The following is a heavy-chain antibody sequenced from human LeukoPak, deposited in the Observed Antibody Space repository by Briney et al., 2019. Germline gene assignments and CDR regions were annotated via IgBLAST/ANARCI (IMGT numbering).Heavy chain of an antibody. J-gene: IGHJ6*04. CDR3: ARHGENGDYGYYGMDV. D-gene: IGHD4-17*01. V-gene: IGHV5-51*01. Sequence: ESLKISCKGSGYSFTSYWIGWVRPMPGKGLEWMGMIYPGDSDTRYSPSFQGQVTISADKSISTAYLQWSSLKASDTAMYYCARHGENGDYGYYGMDVWGKGTTVTVSS. CDR2: IYPGDSDT. CDR1: GYSFTSYW.